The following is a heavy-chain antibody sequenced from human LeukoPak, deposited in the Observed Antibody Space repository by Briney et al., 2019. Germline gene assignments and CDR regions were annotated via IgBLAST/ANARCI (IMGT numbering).Heavy chain of an antibody. J-gene: IGHJ4*02. V-gene: IGHV4-34*01. D-gene: IGHD2-15*01. CDR1: GGSFSGYY. CDR3: ARGLNKYCSGGSCCSGS. Sequence: SETLSLTCAVYGGSFSGYYWSWIRQPPGKGLEWIGEINHSGSTNYNPSLKSRVTISVDTSKNQFSLKLSSVTAADTAVYYCARGLNKYCSGGSCCSGSWGQGTLVTVSS. CDR2: INHSGST.